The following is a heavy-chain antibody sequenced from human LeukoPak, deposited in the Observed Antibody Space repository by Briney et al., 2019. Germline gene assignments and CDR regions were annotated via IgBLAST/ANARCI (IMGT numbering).Heavy chain of an antibody. D-gene: IGHD6-19*01. CDR1: GFTFSGSA. V-gene: IGHV3-73*01. J-gene: IGHJ4*02. Sequence: PGGSLRLSCAASGFTFSGSAMHWVRQASGKGLEWVGRIRSKANSYATAYAASVKGRFTISRDNAKNSLYLQMNSLRAEDTALYYCARDSGWLGGEFDYWGQGTLVTVSS. CDR3: ARDSGWLGGEFDY. CDR2: IRSKANSYAT.